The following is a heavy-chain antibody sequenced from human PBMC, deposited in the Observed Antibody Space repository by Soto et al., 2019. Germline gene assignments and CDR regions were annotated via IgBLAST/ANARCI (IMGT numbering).Heavy chain of an antibody. V-gene: IGHV1-46*01. J-gene: IGHJ4*02. CDR3: TRADSDVVILPDVRPLFDL. D-gene: IGHD2-21*02. CDR2: INPNGGYT. Sequence: GASVKVSCKTSGYDFFKYNMHWVRQAPGQGLEWMGVINPNGGYTRHAQKFQGRVIMTRDTSSKIVYMELSGLTSEDTAMYYCTRADSDVVILPDVRPLFDLWDQGALVTVSS. CDR1: GYDFFKYN.